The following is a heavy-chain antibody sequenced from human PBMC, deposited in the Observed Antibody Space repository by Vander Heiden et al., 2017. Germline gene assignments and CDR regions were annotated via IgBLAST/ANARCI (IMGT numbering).Heavy chain of an antibody. CDR3: AKDPHPNYWYFDL. Sequence: EVQLLESGGGLVQPGGSLRLSCAASGFTFSSYAMTWVRQAPGKGLEWVSAITGPGSSTAYADSVKGRFIISRDNSKNALYMQMNSLRAEDTAVYYCAKDPHPNYWYFDLWGRGTLVTVSS. CDR1: GFTFSSYA. CDR2: ITGPGSST. V-gene: IGHV3-23*01. J-gene: IGHJ2*01.